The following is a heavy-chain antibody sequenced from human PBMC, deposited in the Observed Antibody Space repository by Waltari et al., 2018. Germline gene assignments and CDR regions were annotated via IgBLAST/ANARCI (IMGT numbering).Heavy chain of an antibody. CDR2: INHSGST. D-gene: IGHD3-22*01. V-gene: IGHV4-34*01. Sequence: QVQLQQWGAGLLKPSETLSLTCAVYGGSFSAYYWNWIRKPPGKGREGIGEINHSGSTNYNPSLKSRVTISIDTSKNQFSLKLSSVTAADTAVYYCTRGLHFEYYYDTNGYYSFDYWGQGTLVTVSS. CDR1: GGSFSAYY. CDR3: TRGLHFEYYYDTNGYYSFDY. J-gene: IGHJ4*02.